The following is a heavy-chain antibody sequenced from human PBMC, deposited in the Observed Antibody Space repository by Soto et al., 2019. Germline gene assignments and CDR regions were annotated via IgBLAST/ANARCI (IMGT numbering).Heavy chain of an antibody. D-gene: IGHD4-17*01. V-gene: IGHV4-59*08. CDR3: ARQWGDYGCDY. J-gene: IGHJ4*02. Sequence: PSETLSLTCTVSGGSISSYYWSWIRQPPGKGLEWIGYIYYSGSTNYNPSLKSRVTISVDTSKNQFSLKLSSVTAADTAVYYCARQWGDYGCDYCGQGTLVPVSS. CDR2: IYYSGST. CDR1: GGSISSYY.